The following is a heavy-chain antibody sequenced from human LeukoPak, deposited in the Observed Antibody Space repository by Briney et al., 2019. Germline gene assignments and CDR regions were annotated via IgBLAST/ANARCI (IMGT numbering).Heavy chain of an antibody. J-gene: IGHJ3*02. CDR2: INHSGST. CDR3: ARAAAPRGAFDI. V-gene: IGHV4-34*01. CDR1: GGSFSGYY. D-gene: IGHD6-25*01. Sequence: SETLSLNCAVYGGSFSGYYWSWIRQPPGKGLEWIGEINHSGSTNYNPSLKSRVTISVDTSKKQFSLKLSSVTAADTAVHYCARAAAPRGAFDIWGQGTMVTVSS.